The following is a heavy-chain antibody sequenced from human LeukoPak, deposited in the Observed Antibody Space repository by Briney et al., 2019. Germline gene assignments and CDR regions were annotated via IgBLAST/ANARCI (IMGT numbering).Heavy chain of an antibody. V-gene: IGHV3-21*01. CDR1: GFTFSIYS. CDR3: ARVVVDIVVDDYYFDY. Sequence: GGSLRLSCAASGFTFSIYSMNWVRQAPGKGLEWVSSISSSGSYIYYADSVKGRFTITRDNAKNSLYLQMNSLRAEDTAVYYCARVVVDIVVDDYYFDYWGQGPLVTVSS. D-gene: IGHD5-12*01. J-gene: IGHJ4*02. CDR2: ISSSGSYI.